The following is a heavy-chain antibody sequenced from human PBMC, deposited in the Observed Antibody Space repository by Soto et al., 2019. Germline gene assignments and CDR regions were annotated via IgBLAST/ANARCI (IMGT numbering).Heavy chain of an antibody. V-gene: IGHV3-30*18. CDR3: AKDGYNFLDY. D-gene: IGHD5-12*01. Sequence: QVQLVESGGGVVQPGRSLRLSCAASGFTFSSYGMHWVRQAPGKGLEWVAVISYDGSNKYYADSVKGRFTISRDNYKNTLYLQMNSLRAEDTAVYYCAKDGYNFLDYWGQGTLVTVSS. J-gene: IGHJ4*02. CDR2: ISYDGSNK. CDR1: GFTFSSYG.